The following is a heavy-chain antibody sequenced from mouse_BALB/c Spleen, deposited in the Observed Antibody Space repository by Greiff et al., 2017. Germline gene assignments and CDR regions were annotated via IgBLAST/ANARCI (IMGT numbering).Heavy chain of an antibody. V-gene: IGHV5-17*02. J-gene: IGHJ2*01. Sequence: EVKLMESGGGLVQPGGSRKLSCAASGFTFSSFGMHWVRQAPEKGLEWVAYISSGSSTIYYADTVKGRFTISRDNPKNTLFLQMTSLRSEDTAMYYCARHNGYYSFDYWGQGTTLTVSS. CDR1: GFTFSSFG. D-gene: IGHD2-3*01. CDR2: ISSGSSTI. CDR3: ARHNGYYSFDY.